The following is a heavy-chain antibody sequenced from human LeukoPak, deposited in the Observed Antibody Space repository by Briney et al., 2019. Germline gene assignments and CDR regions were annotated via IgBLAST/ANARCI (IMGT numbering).Heavy chain of an antibody. CDR3: ARDRMEDTAMVYYYYGMDV. CDR1: GGSISSYY. J-gene: IGHJ6*02. Sequence: SETLSLTCTVSGGSISSYYWSWIRQPPGKGLEWIGYIYYSGSTNYNPSLKSRVTISEDTSKNQFSLKLSSVTAADTAVYYCARDRMEDTAMVYYYYGMDVWGQGTTVTVSS. V-gene: IGHV4-59*01. CDR2: IYYSGST. D-gene: IGHD5-18*01.